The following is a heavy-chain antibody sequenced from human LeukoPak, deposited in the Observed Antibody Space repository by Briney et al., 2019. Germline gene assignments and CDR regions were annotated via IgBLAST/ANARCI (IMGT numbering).Heavy chain of an antibody. J-gene: IGHJ4*02. Sequence: PGGSLRLSCAASGFTFSSYGMHWVRQAPGKGLEWVAVISYDGSNKYYADSVKGRFTISRDNSKNTLYLQMNSLRAEDTAVYYCAKDLYDFWSGYDRSWGQGTLVTVSS. CDR3: AKDLYDFWSGYDRS. CDR2: ISYDGSNK. CDR1: GFTFSSYG. V-gene: IGHV3-30*18. D-gene: IGHD3-3*01.